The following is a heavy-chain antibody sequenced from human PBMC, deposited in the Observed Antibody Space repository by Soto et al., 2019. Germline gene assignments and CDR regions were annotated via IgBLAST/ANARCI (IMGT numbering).Heavy chain of an antibody. CDR2: IYQSGST. J-gene: IGHJ4*02. V-gene: IGHV4-30-2*06. CDR1: GVSINTGGYS. D-gene: IGHD4-17*01. Sequence: QVQLQESGPGLVKPSQTLSLTCAVSGVSINTGGYSWNWIRQSPGKALEWMGHIYQSGSTYYKPSRKGRITISVDMSNNDFSLEVTSVTPADTAVYFCARGDYHDYFDFWGQGALVTVSS. CDR3: ARGDYHDYFDF.